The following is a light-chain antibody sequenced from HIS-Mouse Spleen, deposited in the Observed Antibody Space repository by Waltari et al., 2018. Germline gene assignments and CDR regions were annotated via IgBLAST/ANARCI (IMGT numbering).Light chain of an antibody. CDR1: SSDVGGYNY. Sequence: QSALTQPRSVSGSPGQSVTISCTGTSSDVGGYNYVSWYPQHPGKAPKLMLDDVSKRHSVCPDRSSDSKSGNTASLTVSGLQPEDEADYSCGSYAGSDTGVVGGGATLTVL. V-gene: IGLV2-11*01. CDR2: DVS. CDR3: GSYAGSDTGV. J-gene: IGLJ2*01.